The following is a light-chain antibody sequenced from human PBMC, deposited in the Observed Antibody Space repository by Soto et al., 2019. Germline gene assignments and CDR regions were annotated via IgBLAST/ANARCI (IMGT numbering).Light chain of an antibody. CDR2: STN. Sequence: QTVVTQGPSLTVSPGGTVTLTCASSTGAVTSGYYPNWFQQKPGQAPRALIYSTNNRHSWTPARFSGSLLGGKAALTLSGVQPEDEAEYYCLLFYDYGQVFGGWTQLTVL. V-gene: IGLV7-43*01. CDR3: LLFYDYGQV. CDR1: TGAVTSGYY. J-gene: IGLJ2*01.